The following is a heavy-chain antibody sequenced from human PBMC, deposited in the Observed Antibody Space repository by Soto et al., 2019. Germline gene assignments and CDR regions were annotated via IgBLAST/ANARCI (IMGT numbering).Heavy chain of an antibody. CDR3: AKCVGIAAAGNIDY. Sequence: PGGSLRLSCAASGFPFSSYGMHWVRQAPGKGLEWVAVISYDGSNKYYADSVKGRFTISRDNSKNTLYLQMNSLRAEDTAVYYCAKCVGIAAAGNIDYWGQGTLVTVSS. CDR2: ISYDGSNK. D-gene: IGHD6-13*01. J-gene: IGHJ4*02. CDR1: GFPFSSYG. V-gene: IGHV3-30*18.